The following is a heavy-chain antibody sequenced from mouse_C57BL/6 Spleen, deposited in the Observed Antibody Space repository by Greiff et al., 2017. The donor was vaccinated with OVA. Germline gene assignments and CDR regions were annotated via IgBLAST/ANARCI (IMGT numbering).Heavy chain of an antibody. J-gene: IGHJ2*01. D-gene: IGHD2-4*01. CDR1: GYSITSGYD. V-gene: IGHV3-1*01. CDR3: AREGDYDGGVYFDY. CDR2: ISYSGST. Sequence: EVQLQQSGPGMVKPSQSLSLTCTVTGYSITSGYDWHWIRHFPGNKLEWMGYISYSGSTNYNPSLKSRISITHDTSKNHFFLKLNSVTTEDTATYYCAREGDYDGGVYFDYWGQGTTLTVSS.